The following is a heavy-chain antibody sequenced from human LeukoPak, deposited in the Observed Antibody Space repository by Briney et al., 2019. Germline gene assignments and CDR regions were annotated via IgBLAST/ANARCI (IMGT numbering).Heavy chain of an antibody. D-gene: IGHD6-19*01. J-gene: IGHJ4*02. V-gene: IGHV4-30-4*01. CDR3: ARVKGAVAGTRIFDY. Sequence: SETLSLTCTVSGGSISSGDYYWSWIRQPPGKGLEWIGYIYYSGSTYYNPSLKSRVTISVDTSKNQFSLKLSSVTAADTAVYYCARVKGAVAGTRIFDYWGQVTLVTVSS. CDR2: IYYSGST. CDR1: GGSISSGDYY.